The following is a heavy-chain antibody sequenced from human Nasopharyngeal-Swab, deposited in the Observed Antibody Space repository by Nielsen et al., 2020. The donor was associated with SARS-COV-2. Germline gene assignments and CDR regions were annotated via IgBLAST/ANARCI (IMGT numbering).Heavy chain of an antibody. J-gene: IGHJ4*02. CDR3: ARVPWQWLVHFDY. Sequence: GGSLRLSCAASGFTFSSYWMHWVRQAPGKGLVWVSRINSDGSSTSYADSVKGRFIISRDNAKNTLYLQMNSLRAEDTAVYYCARVPWQWLVHFDYWGQGTLVTVSS. D-gene: IGHD6-19*01. V-gene: IGHV3-74*01. CDR2: INSDGSST. CDR1: GFTFSSYW.